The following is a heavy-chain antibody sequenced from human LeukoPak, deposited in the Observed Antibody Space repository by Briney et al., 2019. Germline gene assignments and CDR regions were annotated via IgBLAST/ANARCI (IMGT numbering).Heavy chain of an antibody. CDR3: ATSYYYDSSGSRALDY. V-gene: IGHV4-31*03. J-gene: IGHJ4*02. CDR1: GGSISSGGYY. D-gene: IGHD3-22*01. Sequence: PSETLSLTCTVSGGSISSGGYYWSWIRQHPGKGLEWIGYIYYSGSTYYIPSLKSRVTISVDTSKNQFSLKLSSVTAADTAVYYCATSYYYDSSGSRALDYWGQGTLVIVSS. CDR2: IYYSGST.